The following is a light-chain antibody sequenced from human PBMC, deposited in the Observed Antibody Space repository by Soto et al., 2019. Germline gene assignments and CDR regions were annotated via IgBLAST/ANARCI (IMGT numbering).Light chain of an antibody. Sequence: EIVLTQSPAILSLSPGERATLSCRASESVITYLALFQQQPGQAPRLLIYDASNRATGIPARFSGSGSGTDLTLTSSSLDPEDFAVYYCQQHYQWPPITFGQGPRLDFK. CDR2: DAS. J-gene: IGKJ5*01. CDR3: QQHYQWPPIT. CDR1: ESVITY. V-gene: IGKV3-11*01.